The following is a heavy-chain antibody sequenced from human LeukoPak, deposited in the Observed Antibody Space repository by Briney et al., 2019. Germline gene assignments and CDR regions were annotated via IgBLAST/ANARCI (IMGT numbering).Heavy chain of an antibody. CDR1: GFTFSSYA. CDR3: AKVLRSDYVWGSYRYPDY. D-gene: IGHD3-16*02. Sequence: GGSLRLSCAASGFTFSSYAITWVRQAPGKWLEWVSVISGSGGSTSYADSVKGRFTISRDNSKNTLYLQMNSLRAEDTAVYYCAKVLRSDYVWGSYRYPDYWGQGTLVTVSS. J-gene: IGHJ4*02. V-gene: IGHV3-23*01. CDR2: ISGSGGST.